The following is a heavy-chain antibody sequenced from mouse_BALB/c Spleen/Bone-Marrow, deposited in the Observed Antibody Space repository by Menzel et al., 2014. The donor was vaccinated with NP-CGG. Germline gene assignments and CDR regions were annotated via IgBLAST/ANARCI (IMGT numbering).Heavy chain of an antibody. Sequence: EVKLVESGPSLVKPSQTLSLTCSVTSDSITSSYWNWIRKFPGNKLEYMGYISYSGNAYYNPSLKSRISLTRDTSKNQYYLQLNSVTTEDTATYFCARGNGYHFDYWGQGTTLTVSS. V-gene: IGHV3-8*02. D-gene: IGHD1-2*01. CDR2: ISYSGNA. CDR3: ARGNGYHFDY. J-gene: IGHJ2*01. CDR1: SDSITSSY.